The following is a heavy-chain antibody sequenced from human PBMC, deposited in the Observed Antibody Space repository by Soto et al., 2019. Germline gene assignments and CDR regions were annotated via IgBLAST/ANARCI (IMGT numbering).Heavy chain of an antibody. V-gene: IGHV3-30-3*01. Sequence: QVQLVESGGGVVQPGRSLRLSCAASGFTFSSYAMHWVRQAPGKGLEWVAVISYDGSNKYYADSVKGRFTISRDNSKNTLYLQMSSLRAEDTAVYYCARVGIVGGTRPHGMDVWGQGTTVTVSS. CDR1: GFTFSSYA. D-gene: IGHD1-26*01. J-gene: IGHJ6*02. CDR3: ARVGIVGGTRPHGMDV. CDR2: ISYDGSNK.